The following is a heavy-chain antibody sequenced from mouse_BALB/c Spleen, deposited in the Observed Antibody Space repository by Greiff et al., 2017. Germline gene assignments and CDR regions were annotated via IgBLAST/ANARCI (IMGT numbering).Heavy chain of an antibody. V-gene: IGHV5-4*02. CDR1: GFTFSDYY. CDR2: ISDGGSYT. D-gene: IGHD2-3*01. Sequence: EVKLVESGGGLVKPGGSLKLSCAASGFTFSDYYMYWVRQTPEKRLEWVATISDGGSYTYYPDSVKGRFTFSRDNAKNNLYLQMISLKSEDTAMYYCARDSMNAMDYWGQGTSVTVSS. J-gene: IGHJ4*01. CDR3: ARDSMNAMDY.